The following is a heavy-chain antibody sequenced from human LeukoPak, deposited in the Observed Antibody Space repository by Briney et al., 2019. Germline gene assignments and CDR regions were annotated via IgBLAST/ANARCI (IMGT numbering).Heavy chain of an antibody. CDR1: GYSISSGYY. CDR2: IYHSGST. V-gene: IGHV4-38-2*01. D-gene: IGHD6-13*01. Sequence: SETLSLTCAVSGYSISSGYYWGWIRQPPGKGLEWIGSIYHSGSTYYNPSLKSRVTISVDTSKNQFSLKLSSVTAADTAVYYCARVSAAAGTRGHYYYYYYMDVWGKGTTVTVSS. J-gene: IGHJ6*03. CDR3: ARVSAAAGTRGHYYYYYYMDV.